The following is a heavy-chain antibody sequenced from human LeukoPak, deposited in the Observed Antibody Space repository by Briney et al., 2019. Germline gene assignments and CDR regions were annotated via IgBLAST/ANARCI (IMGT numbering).Heavy chain of an antibody. D-gene: IGHD6-19*01. J-gene: IGHJ4*02. CDR3: ARWYSSGWAFDY. V-gene: IGHV4-59*08. Sequence: SETLSLTCAVYGESFSSYYWNWIRQPPGKGLEWIGYIHYSGSTKYNPSLKSRVTISVDTSKNQFSLKLSSVTAADTAVYYCARWYSSGWAFDYWGQGTLVTVSS. CDR1: GESFSSYY. CDR2: IHYSGST.